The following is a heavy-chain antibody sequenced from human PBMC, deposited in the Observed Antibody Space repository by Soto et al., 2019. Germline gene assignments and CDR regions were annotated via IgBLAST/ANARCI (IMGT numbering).Heavy chain of an antibody. J-gene: IGHJ6*02. D-gene: IGHD2-15*01. Sequence: EMQLAESGGGLIQPGGSLRLSCVASGFTVSSNYMSWVRQAPGKGLEWVSVIYSCGSTYYADSVKGRFTISRDNSKNTLYLEMNSLRPQDTAVYFCARASGGSCSADYYYGVDVWGHGTTVTVSS. CDR3: ARASGGSCSADYYYGVDV. CDR2: IYSCGST. V-gene: IGHV3-66*03. CDR1: GFTVSSNY.